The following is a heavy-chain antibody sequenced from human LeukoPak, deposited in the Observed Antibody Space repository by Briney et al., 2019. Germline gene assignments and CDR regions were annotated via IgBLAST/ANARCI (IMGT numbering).Heavy chain of an antibody. V-gene: IGHV2-5*02. CDR3: AHRRDSSSWYGDNWFDP. J-gene: IGHJ5*02. D-gene: IGHD6-13*01. CDR2: IYWDDDK. Sequence: ESGPTLVNPTQTLTLTCTFSGFSLSTSGVGVGWIRQPPGKALEWLALIYWDDDKRYSPSLKGRLTITKDTSKNQVVLTMTNMDPVDTATYYCAHRRDSSSWYGDNWFDPWGQGTLVTVSS. CDR1: GFSLSTSGVG.